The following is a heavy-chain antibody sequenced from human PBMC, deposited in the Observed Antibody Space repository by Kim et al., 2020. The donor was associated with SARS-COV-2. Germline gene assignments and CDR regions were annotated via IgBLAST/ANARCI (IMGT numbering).Heavy chain of an antibody. D-gene: IGHD3-10*01. V-gene: IGHV4-59*01. J-gene: IGHJ5*02. CDR2: IYYSGST. Sequence: SETLSLTCTVSGGSINNYYWSWIRQPPGKGLEWIGYIYYSGSTNYNPSLKSRVTISVDTSKNQFSLKLSSVTAADTAVYYCARGVSGGSGCYYDNWFDPWGHGTPVTASS. CDR3: ARGVSGGSGCYYDNWFDP. CDR1: GGSINNYY.